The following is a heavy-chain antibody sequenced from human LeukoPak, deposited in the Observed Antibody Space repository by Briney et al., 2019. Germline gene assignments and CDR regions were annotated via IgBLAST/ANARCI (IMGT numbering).Heavy chain of an antibody. CDR3: ARDGGSSWHNWFDP. J-gene: IGHJ5*02. CDR2: TYYRSKWYN. D-gene: IGHD6-13*01. V-gene: IGHV6-1*01. CDR1: GDTVSSNSAA. Sequence: SQTLSLTCAISGDTVSSNSAAWNWIRQSPSRGLEWLGRTYYRSKWYNDYAVSVKSRITINPDTSKNQFSLQLNSVTPEDTAVYYCARDGGSSWHNWFDPWGQGTLVTVSS.